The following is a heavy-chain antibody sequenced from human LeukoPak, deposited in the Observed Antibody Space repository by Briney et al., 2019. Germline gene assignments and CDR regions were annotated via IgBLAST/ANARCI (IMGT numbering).Heavy chain of an antibody. V-gene: IGHV4-31*03. CDR2: IYYSGST. D-gene: IGHD1-26*01. CDR3: ARDRPDSGSYYSHYFDY. CDR1: GGSISSGGYY. Sequence: SQTLSLTCTVSGGSISSGGYYWSWIRQHPGTGLEWIGYIYYSGSTYYNPSLKSRVTISVDTPKNQFSLKLSSVTAADTAVYYCARDRPDSGSYYSHYFDYWGQGTLVTVSS. J-gene: IGHJ4*02.